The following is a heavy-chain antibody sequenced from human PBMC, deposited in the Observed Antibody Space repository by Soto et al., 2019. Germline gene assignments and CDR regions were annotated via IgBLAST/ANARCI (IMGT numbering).Heavy chain of an antibody. CDR3: ATEGPGYYYFDY. J-gene: IGHJ4*02. CDR1: GFTFSSYG. V-gene: IGHV3-30*03. CDR2: ISYDGSIK. Sequence: QVQLVESGGGVVQPGRSLRLSCAASGFTFSSYGMHWVRQAPGKGLEWVAIISYDGSIKYYVDSVKGRFTISRDNSKNTLYLQMNSLRAEDTAVYYCATEGPGYYYFDYWGQGTLVTVSS. D-gene: IGHD2-15*01.